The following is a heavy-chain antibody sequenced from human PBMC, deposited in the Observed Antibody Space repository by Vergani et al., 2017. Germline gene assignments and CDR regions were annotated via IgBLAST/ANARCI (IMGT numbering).Heavy chain of an antibody. CDR1: GFTFDDYA. CDR3: AKERRAAGMNY. V-gene: IGHV3-9*01. J-gene: IGHJ4*02. D-gene: IGHD6-13*01. Sequence: EVQLVESGGGLVQPGRSLRLSCAASGFTFDDYAMHWVRQAPGKGLEWVSGISWNSGSIGYADSVKGRFTISRDNSKNTLYLQMNSLRAEDTAVYYCAKERRAAGMNYWGQGTLVTVSS. CDR2: ISWNSGSI.